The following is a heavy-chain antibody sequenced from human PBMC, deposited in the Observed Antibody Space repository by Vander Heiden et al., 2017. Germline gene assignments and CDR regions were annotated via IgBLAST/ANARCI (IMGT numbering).Heavy chain of an antibody. J-gene: IGHJ6*02. Sequence: VQLLESGGGLIQAGGSLRLSCPASGFTFNTYAMSWVRQAPGRGLEWVSTISDSGHNTHYADSVKGRFTISRDNSKNTLYLQINSLRAEDTAIYYCAKQLWDGDVWGQGTTVTVSS. CDR1: GFTFNTYA. V-gene: IGHV3-23*01. CDR2: ISDSGHNT. D-gene: IGHD1-1*01. CDR3: AKQLWDGDV.